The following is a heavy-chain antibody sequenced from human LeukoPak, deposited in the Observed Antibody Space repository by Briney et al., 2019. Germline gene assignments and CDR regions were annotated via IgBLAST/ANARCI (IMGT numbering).Heavy chain of an antibody. CDR1: GGSISSYY. J-gene: IGHJ4*02. D-gene: IGHD1-26*01. V-gene: IGHV4-59*08. Sequence: NPSETLSLTCTVSGGSISSYYWSWIRQPPGKGLEWIGYIYYSGSTNYNPSLKSRVTISVDTSKNQFSLKLSSVTAADTAVYYCARRSYPFFDYWGQGTLVTVSS. CDR3: ARRSYPFFDY. CDR2: IYYSGST.